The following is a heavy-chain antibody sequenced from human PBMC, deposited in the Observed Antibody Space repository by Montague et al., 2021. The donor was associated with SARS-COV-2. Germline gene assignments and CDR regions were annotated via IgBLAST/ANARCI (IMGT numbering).Heavy chain of an antibody. CDR3: AKEREVVRAARTLVAFDL. V-gene: IGHV4-34*01. D-gene: IGHD2-2*01. Sequence: SETLSLTCAVYGGSFNVYYWSWLRQSPRRGLGWIAEINHSGTANYNPSLKSRVSISVDTSKNQFTLKLTSVTAADTAMYYCAKEREVVRAARTLVAFDLWGQGTMVTVSS. CDR1: GGSFNVYY. J-gene: IGHJ3*01. CDR2: INHSGTA.